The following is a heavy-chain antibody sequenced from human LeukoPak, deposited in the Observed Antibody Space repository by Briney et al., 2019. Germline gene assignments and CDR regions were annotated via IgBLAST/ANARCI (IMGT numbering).Heavy chain of an antibody. CDR2: IYYSGST. CDR1: GGSISGYY. CDR3: ARLLYDFWGGYSDLVLDY. V-gene: IGHV4-59*08. Sequence: SETLSLTCTVSGGSISGYYWSWIRQPPGKGLQWIGYIYYSGSTNYNPSLKSRVTISVDTSKNQFSLKLSSVTAADTAVYYCARLLYDFWGGYSDLVLDYWGQGTLVTVSS. D-gene: IGHD3-3*01. J-gene: IGHJ4*02.